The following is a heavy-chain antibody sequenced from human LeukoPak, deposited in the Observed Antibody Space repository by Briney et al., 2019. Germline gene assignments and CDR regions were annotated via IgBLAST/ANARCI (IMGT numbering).Heavy chain of an antibody. CDR3: VGSGVAPLGSDC. CDR1: GFAFSTYW. D-gene: IGHD3-3*01. CDR2: IKKDGSEI. J-gene: IGHJ4*02. Sequence: GGSLRLSCAASGFAFSTYWMSWVRQAPGKGLEWVANIKKDGSEIYYVDSVKGRFTISRDNAKNSLSLQMNSLRVEDTAVYYCVGSGVAPLGSDCWGQGTLVTVSS. V-gene: IGHV3-7*01.